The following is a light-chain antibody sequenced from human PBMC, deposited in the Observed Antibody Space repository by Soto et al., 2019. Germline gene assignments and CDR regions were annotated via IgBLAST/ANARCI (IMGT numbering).Light chain of an antibody. Sequence: DIQMTQSPSSLSASVGDRVTITCQASQDIRNYLNWYQQKPGKAPKLLIYDASNLETGVPSRFSGGGSGTDFTFTISSLQPEDIATYYCQQNDDLPLTFGGGTNVEIK. J-gene: IGKJ4*01. CDR3: QQNDDLPLT. V-gene: IGKV1-33*01. CDR2: DAS. CDR1: QDIRNY.